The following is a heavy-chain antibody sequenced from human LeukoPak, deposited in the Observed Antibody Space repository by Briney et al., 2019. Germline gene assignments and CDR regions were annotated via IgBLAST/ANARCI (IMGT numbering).Heavy chain of an antibody. J-gene: IGHJ6*02. CDR2: ISAYNGNT. CDR3: ARDHCSGGSCYHYYYYYGMDV. V-gene: IGHV1-18*01. D-gene: IGHD2-15*01. Sequence: GSVKVSCKASGYTFTSYGISWVRQAPGRGLEWMGWISAYNGNTNYAQKLQGRVTMTTDTSTSTAYMELRSLRSDDTAVYYCARDHCSGGSCYHYYYYYGMDVWGQGTTVTVSS. CDR1: GYTFTSYG.